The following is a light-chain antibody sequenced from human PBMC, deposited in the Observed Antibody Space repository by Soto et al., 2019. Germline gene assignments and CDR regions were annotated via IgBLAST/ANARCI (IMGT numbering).Light chain of an antibody. CDR1: SSDLGSYNY. CDR3: SSYTSSATVV. Sequence: QSALTQPASVSGSPGQSITISCTGTSSDLGSYNYVSWYQQHPGKAPKLVISEVTNRPSGVSNRFSGSKSGNTASLTISGLQAEDEADYYCSSYTSSATVVFGGGTKLTVL. J-gene: IGLJ2*01. V-gene: IGLV2-14*01. CDR2: EVT.